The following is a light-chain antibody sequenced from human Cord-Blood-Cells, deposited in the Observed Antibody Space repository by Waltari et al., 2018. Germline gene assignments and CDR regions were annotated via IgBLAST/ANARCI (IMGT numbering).Light chain of an antibody. V-gene: IGLV2-23*02. Sequence: QSALTQPASVSGSPGQSITIPCTGTSSDVGSSNLVSWYQQHPGKAPKLMIYEVSKRPSGVSNRFSGSKSGNTASLTISGLQAEDEADYYCCSYAGSSTVVFGGGTKLTVL. CDR3: CSYAGSSTVV. J-gene: IGLJ2*01. CDR1: SSDVGSSNL. CDR2: EVS.